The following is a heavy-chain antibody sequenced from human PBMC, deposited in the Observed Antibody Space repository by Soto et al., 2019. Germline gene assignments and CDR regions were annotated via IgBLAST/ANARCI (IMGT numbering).Heavy chain of an antibody. CDR1: GGSLTGYY. V-gene: IGHV4-34*01. Sequence: QVQLQQWGAGLLKPSETLSLTCAVNGGSLTGYYWSWIRQPPGKGLEWIGEIKDGGSTNYSPSLRGRATISSDTSNNRFSLKLTSVTAADTAVYYCARGQEGIVATHWDQGALVTVSS. CDR2: IKDGGST. CDR3: ARGQEGIVATH. D-gene: IGHD5-12*01. J-gene: IGHJ4*02.